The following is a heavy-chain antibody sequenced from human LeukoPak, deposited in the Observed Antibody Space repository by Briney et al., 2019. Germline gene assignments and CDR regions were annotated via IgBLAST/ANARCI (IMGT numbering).Heavy chain of an antibody. Sequence: SETLSLTRTVSGAAISDYFWSWIRQPAGKDLEWIGRISTTGSTYFNPSLQSRVRMSVDSSKTHFSLRLSSVTAADTAVYYCARSPSTIGWNWGYYFDFWGQGHLVTVSS. J-gene: IGHJ4*02. CDR2: ISTTGST. V-gene: IGHV4-4*07. CDR1: GAAISDYF. D-gene: IGHD1-7*01. CDR3: ARSPSTIGWNWGYYFDF.